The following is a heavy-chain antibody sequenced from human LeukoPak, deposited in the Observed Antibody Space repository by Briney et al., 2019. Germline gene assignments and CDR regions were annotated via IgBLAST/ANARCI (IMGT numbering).Heavy chain of an antibody. D-gene: IGHD2-15*01. CDR1: GFHFISYA. Sequence: GGALLLPGWGSGFHFISYAMGGGRRGPGEGLEGVVDINCGGCNTRYGASLKGRFTISRDNSKNTLYLPMNSLRAEDTAIYYCAKNGDRGAYCTGGTCYPYFYYYMDVWGKGTTVTI. J-gene: IGHJ6*03. CDR3: AKNGDRGAYCTGGTCYPYFYYYMDV. CDR2: INCGGCNT. V-gene: IGHV3-23*01.